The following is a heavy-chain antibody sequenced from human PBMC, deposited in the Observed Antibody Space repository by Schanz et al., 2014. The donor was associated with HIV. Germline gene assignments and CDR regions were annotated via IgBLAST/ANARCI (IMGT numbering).Heavy chain of an antibody. CDR3: AKDFRIAVATDS. J-gene: IGHJ4*02. Sequence: VQLVESGGGVVQPGRSLRLSCAASGFTFSSYGMNWVRQAPGKGPEWISSISSSGSYIFYADSLKGRFTISRDNAKNSLSLHIDSLRAEDTAVYYCAKDFRIAVATDSWGQGTLVTVSS. V-gene: IGHV3-21*01. CDR2: ISSSGSYI. D-gene: IGHD6-19*01. CDR1: GFTFSSYG.